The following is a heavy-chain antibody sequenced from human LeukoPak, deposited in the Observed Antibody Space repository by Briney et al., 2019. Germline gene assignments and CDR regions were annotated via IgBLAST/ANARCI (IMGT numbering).Heavy chain of an antibody. CDR3: ARGRGSSWYYFDS. Sequence: PSETLSLSCTVSGGSISSYYWSWVRQPAGKGLEWIGRIYASGNTNYNPSLKGRVTMTVDTSKNQFSLNLSSVTAADTAVYYCARGRGSSWYYFDSWGQGTLVTVSS. V-gene: IGHV4-4*07. CDR2: IYASGNT. D-gene: IGHD6-13*01. J-gene: IGHJ4*02. CDR1: GGSISSYY.